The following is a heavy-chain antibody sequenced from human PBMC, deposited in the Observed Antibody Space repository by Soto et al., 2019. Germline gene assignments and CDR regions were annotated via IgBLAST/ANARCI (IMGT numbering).Heavy chain of an antibody. CDR1: GDSISSYY. J-gene: IGHJ4*02. Sequence: SETLSLTCTVSGDSISSYYWSWIRQPPGKGLEWIGYIHYSGSTNYNPSLKSRVTISVDTSKNQFSLRLSSVTAADTAVYYCARHETLHGDHDYWGQGTLVTASS. D-gene: IGHD4-17*01. V-gene: IGHV4-59*08. CDR2: IHYSGST. CDR3: ARHETLHGDHDY.